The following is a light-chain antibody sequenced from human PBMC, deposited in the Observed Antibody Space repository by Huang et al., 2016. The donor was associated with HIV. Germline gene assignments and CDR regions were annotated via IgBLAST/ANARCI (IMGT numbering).Light chain of an antibody. V-gene: IGKV1-33*01. CDR1: QDITTF. CDR3: QQYDSLPWT. Sequence: DIQMTQSPSSLSASVGDRVTITCQASQDITTFLAWYQQRPGKAPKLLSYDASDLETGVPSRFSGSGSGTDFTFTISSLKPEDIATYYCQQYDSLPWTFGPGTKVDIK. CDR2: DAS. J-gene: IGKJ3*01.